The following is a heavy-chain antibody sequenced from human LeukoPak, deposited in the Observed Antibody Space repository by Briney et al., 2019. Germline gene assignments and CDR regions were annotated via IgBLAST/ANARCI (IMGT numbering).Heavy chain of an antibody. CDR3: ARDLRWLQVDN. J-gene: IGHJ4*02. CDR1: GFPFSSYW. Sequence: PGGSLRLSCAASGFPFSSYWMHWVRQAPGKGLVWVSWIKKDGTRTNYADSVKGRFTISRDNAKNTLCLQMNSLRAEDTAVYYCARDLRWLQVDNWGQGTLVTVSS. V-gene: IGHV3-74*01. D-gene: IGHD5-24*01. CDR2: IKKDGTRT.